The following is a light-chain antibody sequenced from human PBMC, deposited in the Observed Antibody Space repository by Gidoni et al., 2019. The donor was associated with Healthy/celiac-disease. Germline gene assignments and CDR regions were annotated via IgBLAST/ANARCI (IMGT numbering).Light chain of an antibody. J-gene: IGKJ1*01. CDR2: GAS. CDR3: QQYNNWPRT. CDR1: QSISSN. V-gene: IGKV3D-15*01. Sequence: EIVMTQSPATLSMSPRERATLSCRASQSISSNLAWYQQKPGQAPRLLIYGASTRATGIPARFSGSGSGTEFTFTISSLQSEDFAVYYCQQYNNWPRTFGQGTQVEIK.